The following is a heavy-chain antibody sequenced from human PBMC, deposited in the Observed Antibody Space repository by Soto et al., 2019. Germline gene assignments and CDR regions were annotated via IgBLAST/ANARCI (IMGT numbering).Heavy chain of an antibody. J-gene: IGHJ6*01. D-gene: IGHD6-6*01. Sequence: SETLSLTCAVYGGSFSGYYWSWIRQPPGKGLEWIGEINHSGSTNHNPSLKRRVTISVDTSKNQFSLKLRPVTAADTAVYYCARVEYSSSYYYYGMDVWGQGTTVTVSS. V-gene: IGHV4-34*01. CDR1: GGSFSGYY. CDR3: ARVEYSSSYYYYGMDV. CDR2: INHSGST.